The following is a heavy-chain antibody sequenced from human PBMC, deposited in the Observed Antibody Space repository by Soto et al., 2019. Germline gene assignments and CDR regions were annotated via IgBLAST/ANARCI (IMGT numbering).Heavy chain of an antibody. CDR3: ARDSYYNSSSGYYVFDY. CDR1: GFTFSNYA. CDR2: ISGSGSST. Sequence: PGGSLRLSCAASGFTFSNYAMSWVRQAPGRGLEWVSAISGSGSSTYYADSVEGRFTISRDNSKNTLYLQMNALRPEDTAVYYCARDSYYNSSSGYYVFDYWGQGTLVTVSS. V-gene: IGHV3-23*01. D-gene: IGHD3-22*01. J-gene: IGHJ4*02.